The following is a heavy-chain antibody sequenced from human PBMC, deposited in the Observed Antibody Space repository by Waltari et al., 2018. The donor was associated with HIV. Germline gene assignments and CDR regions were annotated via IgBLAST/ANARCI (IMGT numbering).Heavy chain of an antibody. D-gene: IGHD2-8*01. CDR1: GFRFSDYA. V-gene: IGHV3-33*01. J-gene: IGHJ4*02. Sequence: QVQLVESGGGVVQPGRSLRLPCVASGFRFSDYAIHWVRQAPGKGLEWVAVIWYDGSNKFYADSVKGRFTVSRDNAKETVFLEMSNLRVEDTAIYYCARGDTSLLGYVDYWGQGTLVTVSS. CDR2: IWYDGSNK. CDR3: ARGDTSLLGYVDY.